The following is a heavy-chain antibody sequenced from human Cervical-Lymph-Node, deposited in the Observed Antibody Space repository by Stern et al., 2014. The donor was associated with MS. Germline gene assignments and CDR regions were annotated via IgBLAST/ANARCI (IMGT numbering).Heavy chain of an antibody. Sequence: VQLVQSGGGLVQPGGSLRLSCAASGVTITNYAMGWVRQAPGKGLEWVSGMSGSGDTYYADSVRGRFTISRDNSKNALYLQMNSLRAEDTALYYCAKDLVLRFLEWFAWGQGALVTVSS. CDR3: AKDLVLRFLEWFA. CDR2: MSGSGDT. D-gene: IGHD3-3*01. V-gene: IGHV3-23*04. J-gene: IGHJ5*02. CDR1: GVTITNYA.